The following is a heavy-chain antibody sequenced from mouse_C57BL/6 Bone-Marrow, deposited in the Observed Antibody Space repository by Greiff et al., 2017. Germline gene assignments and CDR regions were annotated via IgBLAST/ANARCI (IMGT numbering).Heavy chain of an antibody. V-gene: IGHV1-63*01. CDR1: GYTFTNYW. Sequence: VQLQESGAELVRPGTSVKMSCKASGYTFTNYWIGWAKQRPGHGLEWIGDIYPGGGYTNYNEKFKGKATLTADKSSSTAYMQFSSLTSEDSASYYCARGDWRGVFAYWGQGTLVTVSA. CDR2: IYPGGGYT. J-gene: IGHJ3*01. CDR3: ARGDWRGVFAY.